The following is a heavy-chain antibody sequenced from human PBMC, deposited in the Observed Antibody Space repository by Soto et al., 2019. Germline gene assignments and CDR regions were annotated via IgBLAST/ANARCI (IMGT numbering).Heavy chain of an antibody. CDR1: GFSLSTSGVG. V-gene: IGHV2-5*02. Sequence: QITLKESGPTLVKPTQTLTLTCTFSGFSLSTSGVGVGWIRQPPGKALEWLALIYWDDDKRYSPSLKSRLTIIKDTSKNQGVLSLSYMDPVDTATYYCAHSLIPNWGSRGAFDYWGQGTLVIVSS. D-gene: IGHD7-27*01. J-gene: IGHJ4*02. CDR3: AHSLIPNWGSRGAFDY. CDR2: IYWDDDK.